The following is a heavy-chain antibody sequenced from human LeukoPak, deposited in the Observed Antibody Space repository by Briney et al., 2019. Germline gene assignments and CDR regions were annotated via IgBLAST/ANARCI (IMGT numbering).Heavy chain of an antibody. CDR3: ARADSSPGGFDY. V-gene: IGHV4-34*01. D-gene: IGHD6-13*01. CDR1: GGSFSGYY. CDR2: INHSGST. Sequence: SETLSLTCAVYGGSFSGYYRSWIRQPPGKGLEWIGEINHSGSTNYNPSLKSRVTISVDTSKNQFSLKLSSVTAADTAVYYCARADSSPGGFDYWGQGTLVTVSS. J-gene: IGHJ4*02.